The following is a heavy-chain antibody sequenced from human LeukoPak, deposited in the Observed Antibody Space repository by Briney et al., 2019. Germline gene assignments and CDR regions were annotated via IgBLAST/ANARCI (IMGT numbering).Heavy chain of an antibody. CDR1: GGSFSGYY. J-gene: IGHJ6*02. V-gene: IGHV4-34*01. CDR3: ARCSIQYCSSTSCFDYYYGMDV. CDR2: INHSGST. Sequence: SETLSLTCAVYGGSFSGYYWSWIRQPPGKGLEWIGEINHSGSTNYNPSLKSRVTISVDTSKNQFSLKLSSVTAADTAVYYCARCSIQYCSSTSCFDYYYGMDVWGQGTTVTVSS. D-gene: IGHD2-2*01.